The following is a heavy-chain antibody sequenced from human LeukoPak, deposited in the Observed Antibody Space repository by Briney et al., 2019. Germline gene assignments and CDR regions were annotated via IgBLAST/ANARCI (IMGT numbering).Heavy chain of an antibody. J-gene: IGHJ3*02. Sequence: GGSLRLSCSASGFTFSSYAMHWVRQAPGKGLEYVSAISSNGGSTYYADSVKGRFTISRDNSKNTLYLQMNSLRAEDTAVYYCARAGLTADAFDIWGQGTMVTVSS. CDR3: ARAGLTADAFDI. V-gene: IGHV3-64*04. CDR1: GFTFSSYA. CDR2: ISSNGGST. D-gene: IGHD2-21*02.